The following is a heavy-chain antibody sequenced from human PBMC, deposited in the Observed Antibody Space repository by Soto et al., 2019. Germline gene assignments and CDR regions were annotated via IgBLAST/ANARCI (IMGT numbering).Heavy chain of an antibody. D-gene: IGHD3-10*01. CDR2: IIPILGIA. Sequence: QVQLVQSGAEVKKPGSSVKVSCKASGGTFSSYTISWVRQAPGQGLEWMGRIIPILGIANYAQKFQGRVTITADKSTSTAYMELSSLRSEDTAVYYCARRWNRWFGELFRYYYYYTAVWGKGTTNTVS. CDR3: ARRWNRWFGELFRYYYYYTAV. V-gene: IGHV1-69*02. CDR1: GGTFSSYT. J-gene: IGHJ6*03.